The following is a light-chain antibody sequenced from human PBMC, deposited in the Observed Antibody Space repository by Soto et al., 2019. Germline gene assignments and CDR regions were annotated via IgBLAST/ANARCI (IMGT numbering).Light chain of an antibody. Sequence: EMVMTQSPATMSVSPGERVTLSCRASESVSRNLAWYQQNPCQGPSLLIYYASTRATGVPDRFTGSGSGTSFTLTITSLQSADSGVYHGHHYSNRPPTFGPGTKVEIK. CDR2: YAS. J-gene: IGKJ3*01. CDR3: HHYSNRPPT. CDR1: ESVSRN. V-gene: IGKV3-15*01.